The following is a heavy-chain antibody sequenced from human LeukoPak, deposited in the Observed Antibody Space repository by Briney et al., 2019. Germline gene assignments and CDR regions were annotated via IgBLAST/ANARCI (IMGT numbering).Heavy chain of an antibody. CDR2: INHSGGT. D-gene: IGHD4-23*01. J-gene: IGHJ4*02. Sequence: SETLSLTCAVYGGSFGGYYWSWIRQPPGKGLEWIGEINHSGGTNYNPSLKSRVTLSVDTSKSQFSLKLSSVTAADTAVYYCARAYGGRFDFWGQGALVTVSS. CDR3: ARAYGGRFDF. CDR1: GGSFGGYY. V-gene: IGHV4-34*01.